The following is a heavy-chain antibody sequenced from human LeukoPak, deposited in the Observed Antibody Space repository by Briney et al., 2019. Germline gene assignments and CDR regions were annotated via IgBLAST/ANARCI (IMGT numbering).Heavy chain of an antibody. CDR3: ARWRVTVVRGVDVTSYYFDY. D-gene: IGHD3-10*01. V-gene: IGHV3-20*04. Sequence: PGGSLRLSCAASGFTFDDYGMSWVRQAPGKGLEWVSGINWNGGSTGYADSVKGRFTISRDNAKNSLFLQMNSLRAEDTALYYCARWRVTVVRGVDVTSYYFDYWGQGTPVTVSS. CDR1: GFTFDDYG. CDR2: INWNGGST. J-gene: IGHJ4*02.